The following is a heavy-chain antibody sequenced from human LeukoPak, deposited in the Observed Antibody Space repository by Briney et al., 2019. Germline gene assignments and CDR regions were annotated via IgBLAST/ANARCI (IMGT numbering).Heavy chain of an antibody. CDR1: GGSFSDDY. D-gene: IGHD4-23*01. J-gene: IGHJ1*01. V-gene: IGHV4-34*01. CDR3: ARGRWDVRFQH. CDR2: INHTGGT. Sequence: SETLSLTCAVYGGSFSDDYWSRIRQSPGEGLEWIGEINHTGGTNYNPSLKSRVTISQDRSKNQFFLKLYFVTAADTALYFCARGRWDVRFQHWGQGTLVTVSS.